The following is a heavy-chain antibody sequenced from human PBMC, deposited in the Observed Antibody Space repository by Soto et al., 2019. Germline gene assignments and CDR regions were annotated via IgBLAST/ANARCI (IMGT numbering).Heavy chain of an antibody. V-gene: IGHV4-34*01. CDR2: INHSGST. J-gene: IGHJ3*02. D-gene: IGHD3-10*01. Sequence: QVQLQQWGAGLLKPSETLSLTCAVYGGSFSGYYWSWIRQPPGKGLEWIGEINHSGSTNYNPSLKSRVTISVDPSKNQFSLKLSSVTAADTAVYYCARVKAAEQRPHVVEFGELLYLGGAFDIWGQGTMVTVSS. CDR1: GGSFSGYY. CDR3: ARVKAAEQRPHVVEFGELLYLGGAFDI.